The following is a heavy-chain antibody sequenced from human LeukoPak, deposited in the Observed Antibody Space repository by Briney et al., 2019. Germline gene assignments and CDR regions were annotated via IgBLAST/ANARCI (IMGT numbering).Heavy chain of an antibody. D-gene: IGHD3-3*01. CDR2: IRGYNHNT. CDR3: AREGSSGVFDY. CDR1: GYTLTTYG. V-gene: IGHV1-18*01. Sequence: GASVKVSCKTSGYTLTTYGISWVRQAPGQGLEWMGWIRGYNHNTKYAQKLQGRVTMTTDTSTSTAYMELRSLRSDDTAVYYCAREGSSGVFDYWGQGTLVTVSS. J-gene: IGHJ4*02.